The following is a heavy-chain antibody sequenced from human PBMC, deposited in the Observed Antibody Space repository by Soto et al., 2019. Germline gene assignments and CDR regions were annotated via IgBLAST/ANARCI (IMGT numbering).Heavy chain of an antibody. D-gene: IGHD3-22*01. CDR3: ARDHYYDSSGYYSLAPYYYYYGMDV. CDR1: GGTFSSYA. V-gene: IGHV1-69*06. Sequence: SVKVSCKASGGTFSSYAISWVRQAPGQGLEWMGGIIPIFGTANYAQKFQGRVTITADKSTSTAYMELSSLRSEDTAVYYCARDHYYDSSGYYSLAPYYYYYGMDVWGQGTTVTV. J-gene: IGHJ6*02. CDR2: IIPIFGTA.